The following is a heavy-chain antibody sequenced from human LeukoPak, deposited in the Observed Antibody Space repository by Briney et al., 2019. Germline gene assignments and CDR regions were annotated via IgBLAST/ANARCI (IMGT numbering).Heavy chain of an antibody. J-gene: IGHJ4*02. Sequence: GGSLRLSCAASGFTFSSYAMSWVRQAPGKGLEWVSSISSSSSYIYYADSVKGRFTISRDNAKNSLYLQMNSLRAEDTAVYYCARDLGDSSGYFGYWGQGTLVTVSS. V-gene: IGHV3-21*01. CDR1: GFTFSSYA. D-gene: IGHD3-22*01. CDR2: ISSSSSYI. CDR3: ARDLGDSSGYFGY.